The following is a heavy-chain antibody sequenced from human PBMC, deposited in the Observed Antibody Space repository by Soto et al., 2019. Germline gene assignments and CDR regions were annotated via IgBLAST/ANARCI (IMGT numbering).Heavy chain of an antibody. CDR2: MEPSTGTT. J-gene: IGHJ4*02. Sequence: ASVKVSCKASGYSFTSLDINWVRQTAGQGLEWMGWMEPSTGTTGYAQKFQGRVTMTRVTSINTAYMELTTLTSDDTAFYYCARGVSAGVDYWGQGTLVTVSS. D-gene: IGHD1-26*01. CDR3: ARGVSAGVDY. V-gene: IGHV1-8*01. CDR1: GYSFTSLD.